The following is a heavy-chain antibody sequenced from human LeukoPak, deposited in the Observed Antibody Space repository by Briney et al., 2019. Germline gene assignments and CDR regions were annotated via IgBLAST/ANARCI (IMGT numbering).Heavy chain of an antibody. CDR3: AKAAGRYSSGWDFDY. Sequence: GGSLRLSCAASGFTFSNAWMSWVRQAPGKGLEWVGRIEGKTDGGTIDYAAPVKGRFVISRDDSGNTLWLQMNSLRAEDTAVYYCAKAAGRYSSGWDFDYWGQGTLVTVSS. CDR2: IEGKTDGGTI. V-gene: IGHV3-15*04. D-gene: IGHD6-19*01. CDR1: GFTFSNAW. J-gene: IGHJ4*02.